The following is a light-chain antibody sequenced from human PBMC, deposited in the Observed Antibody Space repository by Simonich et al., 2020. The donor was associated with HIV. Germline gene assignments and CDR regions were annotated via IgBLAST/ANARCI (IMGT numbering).Light chain of an antibody. J-gene: IGKJ4*01. V-gene: IGKV1-33*01. CDR2: DAS. CDR1: EDISNC. CDR3: QQYHHLPLT. Sequence: DIQMTQSTSSLSATVGDKITITCKESEDISNCLKWYQQKPGKAPKLLIFDASNLETGVPSRFSGSASGTDFTFTIISLQPEDIATYYCQQYHHLPLTFAGGTKVEIK.